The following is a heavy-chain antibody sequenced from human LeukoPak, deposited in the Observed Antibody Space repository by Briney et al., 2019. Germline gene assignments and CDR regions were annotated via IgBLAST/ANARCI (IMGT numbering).Heavy chain of an antibody. CDR2: ISSSSSTI. J-gene: IGHJ4*02. Sequence: GGSLRLSCAASGITFSTYSMNWVRQAPGKGLEWVSYISSSSSTIYYADSVKGRFTISRDNAKNSLYLQMNSLRAEDTAVYYCARGSTYYDSSGQVPFDYWGQGTLVTVSS. CDR1: GITFSTYS. V-gene: IGHV3-48*01. D-gene: IGHD3-22*01. CDR3: ARGSTYYDSSGQVPFDY.